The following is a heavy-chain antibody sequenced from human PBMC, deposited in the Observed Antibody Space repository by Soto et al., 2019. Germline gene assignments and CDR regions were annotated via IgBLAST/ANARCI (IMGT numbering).Heavy chain of an antibody. V-gene: IGHV4-59*12. CDR3: ARGYYDSPNFDY. J-gene: IGHJ4*02. CDR2: IYYSGST. CDR1: GDSISSSY. D-gene: IGHD3-22*01. Sequence: SETLSLTCTVSGDSISSSYWSWIRQSPGKGLEWIGYIYYSGSTNYNASLKSRVTISVDTSKNQFSLKLSSVTAADTAVYYCARGYYDSPNFDYWGQGTLVTVS.